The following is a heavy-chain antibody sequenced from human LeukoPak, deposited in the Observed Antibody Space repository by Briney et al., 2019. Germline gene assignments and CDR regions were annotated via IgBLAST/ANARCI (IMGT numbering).Heavy chain of an antibody. Sequence: ASVKVSCKASGYTFTGYYMHWVRQAPGQGLEWMGWINPNRGGTNYAQKFQGRVTMTRDTSISTAYMELSRLRSDDTAVYYCARDSSAAGYNWFDPWGQGTLVTVSS. J-gene: IGHJ5*02. CDR3: ARDSSAAGYNWFDP. CDR2: INPNRGGT. V-gene: IGHV1-2*02. CDR1: GYTFTGYY. D-gene: IGHD6-13*01.